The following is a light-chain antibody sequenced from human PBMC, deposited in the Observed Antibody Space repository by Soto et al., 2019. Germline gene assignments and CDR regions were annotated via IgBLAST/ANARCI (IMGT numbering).Light chain of an antibody. J-gene: IGKJ1*01. CDR3: QQYNSYSWT. V-gene: IGKV1-39*01. CDR2: AAS. Sequence: DIQMTQSPSSLSASVGDRVTITCRASQSISTYINWYQHKPGKAPKVLIYAASILPSGVPSRFSGGGGGTDFTLTISSLQPEDFATYYCQQYNSYSWTFGQGTKVDI. CDR1: QSISTY.